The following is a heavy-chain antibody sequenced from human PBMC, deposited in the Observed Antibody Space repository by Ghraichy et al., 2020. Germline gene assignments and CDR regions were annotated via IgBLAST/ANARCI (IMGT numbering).Heavy chain of an antibody. CDR1: GFTFSSYW. V-gene: IGHV3-74*01. CDR3: ARAYCSSTSCPLSY. Sequence: LSLTCAASGFTFSSYWMHWVRQAPGKGLVWVSRINSDGSSTSYADSVKGRFTISRDNAKNTLYLQMNSLRAEDTAVYYCARAYCSSTSCPLSYWGQGTLVTVSS. CDR2: INSDGSST. J-gene: IGHJ4*02. D-gene: IGHD2-2*01.